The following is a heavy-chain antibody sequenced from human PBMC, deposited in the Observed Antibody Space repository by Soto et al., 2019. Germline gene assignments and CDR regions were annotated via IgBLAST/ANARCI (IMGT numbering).Heavy chain of an antibody. V-gene: IGHV3-53*04. CDR3: ARPAWGLWFGYMDV. D-gene: IGHD3-10*01. Sequence: EVQLVESGGGLVQPGGSLRLSCAVSGFTVSGNYMSWFGQAPGKGLEWVSVLYSGGTTYYADSVKGRFTISRHNSNNTLFLQMDSLRVDDTAIYYCARPAWGLWFGYMDVWGKGTTVTVSS. CDR1: GFTVSGNY. J-gene: IGHJ6*03. CDR2: LYSGGTT.